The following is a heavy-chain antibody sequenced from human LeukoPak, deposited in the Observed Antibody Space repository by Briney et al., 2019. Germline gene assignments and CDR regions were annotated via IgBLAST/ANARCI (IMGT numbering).Heavy chain of an antibody. J-gene: IGHJ4*02. CDR1: GFTFNGYA. CDR3: AKEDGGSGWYEPVEY. Sequence: PGGSLRLSCAASGFTFNGYAMSWVRQVPGKGLEWVSTISGSGGTTYYADSLKGLFTISRDNSKNMLFLQMNSLRAEDTAIYYCAKEDGGSGWYEPVEYWGQGTLVTVSS. D-gene: IGHD6-19*01. CDR2: ISGSGGTT. V-gene: IGHV3-23*01.